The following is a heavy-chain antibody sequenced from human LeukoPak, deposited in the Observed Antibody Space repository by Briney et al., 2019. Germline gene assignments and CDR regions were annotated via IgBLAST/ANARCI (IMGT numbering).Heavy chain of an antibody. D-gene: IGHD5-18*01. CDR2: IYHSGST. V-gene: IGHV4-30-2*01. Sequence: PSETLSLTCTVSGGSISSGGYYWSWIRQPPGKGLEWIGYIYHSGSTYYNPSLKSRVTISVDTSKNQFSLKLSSVTAADTAFYFCAREGEYSSPIKYWGQGTLVTVSS. CDR1: GGSISSGGYY. CDR3: AREGEYSSPIKY. J-gene: IGHJ4*02.